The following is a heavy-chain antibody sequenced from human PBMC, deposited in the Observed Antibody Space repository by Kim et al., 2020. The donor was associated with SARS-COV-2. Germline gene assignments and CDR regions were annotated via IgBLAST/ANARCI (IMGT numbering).Heavy chain of an antibody. Sequence: SVKVSCKASGGTFSSYAISWVRQAPGQGLEWMGGIIPIFGTANYAQKFQGRVTITADKSTSTAYMELSSLRSEDTAVYYCARERTHNPIAFGGVVAGRRFDHWGQGTLVTVSS. CDR3: ARERTHNPIAFGGVVAGRRFDH. CDR2: IIPIFGTA. J-gene: IGHJ5*02. D-gene: IGHD3-16*02. CDR1: GGTFSSYA. V-gene: IGHV1-69*06.